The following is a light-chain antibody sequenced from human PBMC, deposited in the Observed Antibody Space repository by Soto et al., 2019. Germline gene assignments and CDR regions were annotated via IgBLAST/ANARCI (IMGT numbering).Light chain of an antibody. CDR1: SSDVGGYNY. CDR3: SSYAGSKNVV. Sequence: QSALTQPPSASGSPGQSVTISSTGTSSDVGGYNYVSWYQQHPGKAPKLMIYEVSKRPSGVPDRFSGSKSGNTASLTVSGLQAEDEADYYCSSYAGSKNVVFGGGTKLTVL. J-gene: IGLJ2*01. V-gene: IGLV2-8*01. CDR2: EVS.